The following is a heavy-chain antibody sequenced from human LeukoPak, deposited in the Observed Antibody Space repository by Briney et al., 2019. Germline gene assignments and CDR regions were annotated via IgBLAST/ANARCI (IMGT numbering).Heavy chain of an antibody. CDR2: INPNSGGT. V-gene: IGHV1-2*02. Sequence: ASVKVSCKASGYTFTGYYMHWVRQAPGQGLEWMGWINPNSGGTNHAQKFQGRVTMTRDTSISTAYMELSRLRSDDTAVYYCARTKYSSSVVDYWGQGTLVTVSS. D-gene: IGHD6-6*01. CDR3: ARTKYSSSVVDY. J-gene: IGHJ4*02. CDR1: GYTFTGYY.